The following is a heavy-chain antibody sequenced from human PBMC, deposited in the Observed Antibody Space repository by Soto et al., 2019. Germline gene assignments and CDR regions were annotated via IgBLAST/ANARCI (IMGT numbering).Heavy chain of an antibody. V-gene: IGHV3-23*01. Sequence: GGSLRLSCAASGFTFSSYAMSWVRQAPGKGLEWVSAISGSGGSTYYADSVKGRFTISRDNSKNTLYLQMNSLRAEDTAVYYCAKDRGEGYCSSTSCSYAPNWFDPWGQGTLVTVSS. CDR1: GFTFSSYA. CDR3: AKDRGEGYCSSTSCSYAPNWFDP. J-gene: IGHJ5*02. D-gene: IGHD2-2*01. CDR2: ISGSGGST.